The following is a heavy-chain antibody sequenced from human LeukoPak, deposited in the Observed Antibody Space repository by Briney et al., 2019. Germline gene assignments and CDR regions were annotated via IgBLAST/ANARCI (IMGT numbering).Heavy chain of an antibody. V-gene: IGHV1-24*01. CDR3: ATPSSPLTYYYGSGTPLVV. Sequence: EASVKVSCKVSGYTLTELSMHWVRQAPGKGLEWMGGFDPEDGETIYAQKFQGRVTMTEDTSTDTAYMELSSLRSEDTAVYYCATPSSPLTYYYGSGTPLVVWGQGTLVTVSS. D-gene: IGHD3-10*01. CDR1: GYTLTELS. CDR2: FDPEDGET. J-gene: IGHJ4*02.